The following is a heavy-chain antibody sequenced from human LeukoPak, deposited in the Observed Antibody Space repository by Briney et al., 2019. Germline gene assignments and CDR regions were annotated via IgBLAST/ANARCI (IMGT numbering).Heavy chain of an antibody. CDR1: GFTFSKYW. V-gene: IGHV3-74*01. Sequence: GGSLRLSCTASGFTFSKYWMHWVRQDPGKGLIWVSRINGGGTTTSYADSVKGRFTISRDNAKTTLYLQMNSLTVEDTAVYYCARGPESSGYYCGDYWGRGTLVTVSS. D-gene: IGHD3-22*01. CDR3: ARGPESSGYYCGDY. J-gene: IGHJ4*02. CDR2: INGGGTTT.